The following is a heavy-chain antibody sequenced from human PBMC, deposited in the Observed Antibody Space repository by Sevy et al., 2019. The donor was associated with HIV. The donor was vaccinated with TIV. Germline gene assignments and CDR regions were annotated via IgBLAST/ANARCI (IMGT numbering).Heavy chain of an antibody. J-gene: IGHJ3*02. CDR1: GFTFSDYY. CDR2: ISSSSSYT. Sequence: GGSLRLSCAASGFTFSDYYMSWIRQAPGKGLEWVSYISSSSSYTDYADSVKGRFTISRDNAKNSLYLQMNSLRAEDTAVYYCARAGIMITFGGVIANDAFDIWGQGTMVTISS. D-gene: IGHD3-16*02. V-gene: IGHV3-11*06. CDR3: ARAGIMITFGGVIANDAFDI.